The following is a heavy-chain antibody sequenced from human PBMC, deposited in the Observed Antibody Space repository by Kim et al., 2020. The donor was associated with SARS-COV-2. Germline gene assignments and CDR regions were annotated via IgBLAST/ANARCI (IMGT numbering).Heavy chain of an antibody. J-gene: IGHJ5*02. CDR3: ARGVQLERSGPYNWFDP. CDR1: GGSISSSSYY. CDR2: IYYSGST. V-gene: IGHV4-39*07. Sequence: SETLSLTCTVSGGSISSSSYYWGWIRQPPGKGLEWIGSIYYSGSTYYNPSLKSRVTISVDTSKNQFSLKLSSVTAADTAVYYCARGVQLERSGPYNWFDP. D-gene: IGHD1-1*01.